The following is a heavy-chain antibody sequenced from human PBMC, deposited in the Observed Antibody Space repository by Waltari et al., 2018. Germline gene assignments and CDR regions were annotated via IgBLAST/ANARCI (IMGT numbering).Heavy chain of an antibody. CDR2: IDFSWRP. J-gene: IGHJ1*01. Sequence: LQLQESGPGLVKPSETLSLTCTPHRGSIRTSLYYRGWSRPSPGKGLAWIGNIDFSWRPYYNPSLKSRVTRTLDTFKKQFSLKLTSVVAADTAVYYCASALDDYNDSQYFQRWGQGTLVTVSS. CDR1: RGSIRTSLYY. D-gene: IGHD4-17*01. V-gene: IGHV4-39*01. CDR3: ASALDDYNDSQYFQR.